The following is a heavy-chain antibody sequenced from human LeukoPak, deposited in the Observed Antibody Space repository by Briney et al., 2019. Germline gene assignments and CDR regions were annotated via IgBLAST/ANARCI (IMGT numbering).Heavy chain of an antibody. Sequence: SQTLSLTCTVSGGSISSSSYYWGWSRQPPGKGLVWIGSIYYSGSTYYNPSLKSRVTISVDTSKNQFSLKLSSVTAADTAVYYCATASLRYFDWLSAGYFDLWGRGTLVTVSS. V-gene: IGHV4-39*01. J-gene: IGHJ2*01. CDR3: ATASLRYFDWLSAGYFDL. CDR1: GGSISSSSYY. CDR2: IYYSGST. D-gene: IGHD3-9*01.